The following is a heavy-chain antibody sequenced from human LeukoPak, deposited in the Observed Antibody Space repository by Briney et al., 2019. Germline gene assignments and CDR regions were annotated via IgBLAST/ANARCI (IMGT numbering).Heavy chain of an antibody. CDR2: IYHSGST. J-gene: IGHJ6*04. CDR3: ARLGYCSSTSCDV. D-gene: IGHD2-2*01. V-gene: IGHV4-39*07. Sequence: PSETLSLTCTVSGGAISSSSYYWGWIRQPPGKGLEWIGSIYHSGSTYYNPSLKSRVTISVDTSKNQFSLKLSSVTAADTAVYYCARLGYCSSTSCDVWGKGTTVTISS. CDR1: GGAISSSSYY.